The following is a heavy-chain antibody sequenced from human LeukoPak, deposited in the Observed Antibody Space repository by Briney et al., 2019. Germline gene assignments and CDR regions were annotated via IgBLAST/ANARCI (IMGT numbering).Heavy chain of an antibody. CDR3: AREFDGSVWD. CDR2: ISYDGSNE. CDR1: GFTFSSYA. Sequence: GGSLRLSCAASGFTFSSYAMHWVRQAPGKGLEWVAVISYDGSNEYYADSVKGRFTISRDNAKNSLYLQMDSLRAEDTAVYYCAREFDGSVWDWGQGTLVTVSS. V-gene: IGHV3-30-3*01. D-gene: IGHD3-9*01. J-gene: IGHJ4*02.